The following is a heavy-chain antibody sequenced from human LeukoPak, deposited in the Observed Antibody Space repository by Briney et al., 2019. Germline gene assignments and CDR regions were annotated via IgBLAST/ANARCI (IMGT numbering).Heavy chain of an antibody. D-gene: IGHD3-22*01. J-gene: IGHJ3*02. Sequence: TSETLSLTCNVSGGSITSHYWSWIRQPPGKGLEWIAYIYYSGSTNYNPSLKSRVTISVDTSKNQFSLKLSSVTAADTAAYYCARFSSGDAFDIWGQGTMVTVSS. CDR1: GGSITSHY. V-gene: IGHV4-59*11. CDR2: IYYSGST. CDR3: ARFSSGDAFDI.